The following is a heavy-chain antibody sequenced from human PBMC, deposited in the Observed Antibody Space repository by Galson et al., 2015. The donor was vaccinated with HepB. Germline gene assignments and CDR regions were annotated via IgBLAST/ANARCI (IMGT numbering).Heavy chain of an antibody. Sequence: LRLSCAASGFTFSSYWMHWVRQAPGKGLVWVSRINSDGSSTSYADSVKGRFTISRDNAKNTLYLQMNSLRAEDTAVYYCARPPRGNWYFDLWGRGTLVTVSS. CDR3: ARPPRGNWYFDL. V-gene: IGHV3-74*01. CDR2: INSDGSST. J-gene: IGHJ2*01. D-gene: IGHD3-10*01. CDR1: GFTFSSYW.